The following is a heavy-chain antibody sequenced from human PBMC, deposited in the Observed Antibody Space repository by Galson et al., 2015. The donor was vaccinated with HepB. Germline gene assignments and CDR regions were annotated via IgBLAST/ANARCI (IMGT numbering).Heavy chain of an antibody. CDR1: GVTFNLYV. J-gene: IGHJ4*02. CDR3: AKVRTIAVAGTVYFDY. V-gene: IGHV3-30*18. Sequence: SLRLSCAASGVTFNLYVIYWVRQAPGKGLEWVAAISYDGSKKSYADSVKGRFIISRDNSKNTLYLQMSSLRHEDTAVYYCAKVRTIAVAGTVYFDYWGQGTLVTVSS. D-gene: IGHD6-13*01. CDR2: ISYDGSKK.